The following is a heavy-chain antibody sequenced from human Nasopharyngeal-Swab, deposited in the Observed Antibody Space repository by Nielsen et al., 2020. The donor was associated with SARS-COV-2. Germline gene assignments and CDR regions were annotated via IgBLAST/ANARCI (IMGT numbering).Heavy chain of an antibody. J-gene: IGHJ6*02. Sequence: GGPLRLPFAASGSTFSSYSMTGFRKAPGKGLEWFSYISRSGSTIYYADSVKGRFTISRDNAKNSLYLQMNSLRDEDTAVYYCARDPRWVPSGGYGVDVWGQGTTVTVSS. CDR1: GSTFSSYS. CDR2: ISRSGSTI. CDR3: ARDPRWVPSGGYGVDV. V-gene: IGHV3-48*02. D-gene: IGHD1-26*01.